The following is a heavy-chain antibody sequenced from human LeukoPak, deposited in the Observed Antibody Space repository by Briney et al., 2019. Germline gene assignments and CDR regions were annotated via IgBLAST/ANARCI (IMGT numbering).Heavy chain of an antibody. CDR2: INHSGST. D-gene: IGHD3-22*01. CDR3: ARRSGSSLDP. CDR1: GGPFSGYY. J-gene: IGHJ5*02. Sequence: SETLSLTCAVYGGPFSGYYWSWIRQPPGKGLEWIGEINHSGSTNYNPSLKSRVTISVDTSKNQFSLRLSSVTAADTAVYYCARRSGSSLDPWGQGTLVTVSS. V-gene: IGHV4-34*01.